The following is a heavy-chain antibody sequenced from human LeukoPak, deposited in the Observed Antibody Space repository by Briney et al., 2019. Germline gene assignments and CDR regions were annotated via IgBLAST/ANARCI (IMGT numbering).Heavy chain of an antibody. V-gene: IGHV1-2*02. Sequence: ASVKVSCKPSGYTFTDCYMHWVRQAPGQGLEWMGWINPKGGGTNHAQKFQGRVTMTRDTSLSTAYMELSSLRSDDTAVYYCARPQDHDGNVEVFDLWGQGTMVTVSS. CDR3: ARPQDHDGNVEVFDL. CDR2: INPKGGGT. CDR1: GYTFTDCY. J-gene: IGHJ3*01. D-gene: IGHD4-23*01.